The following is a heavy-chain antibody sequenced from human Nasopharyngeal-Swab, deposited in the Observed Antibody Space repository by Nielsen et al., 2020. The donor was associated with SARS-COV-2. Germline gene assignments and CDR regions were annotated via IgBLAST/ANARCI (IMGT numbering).Heavy chain of an antibody. Sequence: GESLKISCAASGFTFSSYAMHWVRQAPGKGLEYISGITSNGGSTYSANSVKGRFTISRDNSKNTLYLQMGSLRSEDMAVYYCARDDVGGAFDIWGQGTMVTVSS. D-gene: IGHD3-16*01. CDR2: ITSNGGST. CDR1: GFTFSSYA. J-gene: IGHJ3*02. CDR3: ARDDVGGAFDI. V-gene: IGHV3-64*01.